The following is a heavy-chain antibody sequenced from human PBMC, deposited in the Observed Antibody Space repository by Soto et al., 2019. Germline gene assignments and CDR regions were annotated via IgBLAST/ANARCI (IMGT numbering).Heavy chain of an antibody. D-gene: IGHD6-13*01. CDR3: AREGSSWDYYYYGMDV. CDR1: GFTLSSYW. Sequence: EVQLVESGGGLVQPGGSLRLSCAASGFTLSSYWMSWVRQAPGKGLEWVANIKQDGSEKYYVDSVKGRFTISRDNAKNSLYLQMNSLRAEDTAVYYCAREGSSWDYYYYGMDVWGQGTTVTVSS. J-gene: IGHJ6*02. V-gene: IGHV3-7*04. CDR2: IKQDGSEK.